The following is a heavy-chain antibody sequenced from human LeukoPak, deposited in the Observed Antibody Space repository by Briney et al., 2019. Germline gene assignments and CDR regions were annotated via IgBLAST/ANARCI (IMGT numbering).Heavy chain of an antibody. CDR1: VGSISSSSYY. Sequence: PSETLSLTCTVSVGSISSSSYYWGWIRQPPGKGLEWIGSIYYSGSTNYNPSLKSRVTISVDTSKNQFSLKLSSVTAADTAVYYCARDRGYGGNSDWFDPWGQGTLVTVSS. J-gene: IGHJ5*02. CDR3: ARDRGYGGNSDWFDP. CDR2: IYYSGST. V-gene: IGHV4-39*07. D-gene: IGHD4-23*01.